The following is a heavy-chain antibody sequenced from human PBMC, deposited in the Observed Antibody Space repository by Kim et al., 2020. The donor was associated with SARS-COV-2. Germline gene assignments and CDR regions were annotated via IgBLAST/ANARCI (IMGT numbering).Heavy chain of an antibody. D-gene: IGHD6-6*01. Sequence: YGGSFSGYYWSWIRQPPGKGLEWIGEINHSGSTNYNPSLKSRVTISVDTSKNQFSLKLSSVTAADTAVYYCARSSPRSSRWYFDLWGRGTLAT. J-gene: IGHJ2*01. V-gene: IGHV4-34*01. CDR2: INHSGST. CDR3: ARSSPRSSRWYFDL. CDR1: GGSFSGYY.